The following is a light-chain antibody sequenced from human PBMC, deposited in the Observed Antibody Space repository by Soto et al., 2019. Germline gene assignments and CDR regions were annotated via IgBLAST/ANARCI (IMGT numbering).Light chain of an antibody. CDR3: SSYTTGSTWV. J-gene: IGLJ3*02. CDR1: NADVGAYKY. Sequence: QSALTQPASVSGSPGQSITISCTGSNADVGAYKYVSWYQQHPDKAPKLIIYEVTNRPSGVSNRFSGSKSGNTASLTISGLQTEDGADYYCSSYTTGSTWVFGGGTK. CDR2: EVT. V-gene: IGLV2-14*01.